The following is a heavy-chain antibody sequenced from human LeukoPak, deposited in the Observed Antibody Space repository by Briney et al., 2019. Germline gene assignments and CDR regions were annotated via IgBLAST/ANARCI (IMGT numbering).Heavy chain of an antibody. J-gene: IGHJ4*02. CDR2: INHNGGST. Sequence: QPGGSLRLSCAASGFTFSTYAMHWVRQAPGEGLQSVSAINHNGGSTYYANSVKGRFTVSRDNSKNTLYLQMNSLRAEDTAVYYCAGEPIVTAGIVGYYWGQGTLATVSS. CDR3: AGEPIVTAGIVGYY. D-gene: IGHD2-2*01. CDR1: GFTFSTYA. V-gene: IGHV3-64*01.